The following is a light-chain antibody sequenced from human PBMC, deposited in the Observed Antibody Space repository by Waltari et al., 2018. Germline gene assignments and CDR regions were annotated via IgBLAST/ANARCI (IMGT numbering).Light chain of an antibody. CDR2: DAS. J-gene: IGKJ4*01. CDR3: QERSNWPGGA. V-gene: IGKV3-11*01. Sequence: IVLTLSPATLSLSPGERATLSCRASQNVRTYLAWFQHRPGQAPRLLIYDASNRATDVPARFTGSGSGTDFTLTISSLQPEDFALYYCQERSNWPGGAFGGGTKVEIK. CDR1: QNVRTY.